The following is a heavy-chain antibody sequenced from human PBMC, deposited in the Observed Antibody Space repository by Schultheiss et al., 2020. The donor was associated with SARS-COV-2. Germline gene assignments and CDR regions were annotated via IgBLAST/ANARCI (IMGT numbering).Heavy chain of an antibody. CDR1: DLTVSNAW. CDR2: IKTNTEGGTT. CDR3: TTGHYDFLTAYYPYYFDN. J-gene: IGHJ4*02. D-gene: IGHD3-9*01. V-gene: IGHV3-15*07. Sequence: GGSLRLSCAASDLTVSNAWMNWVRQAPGKGLEWVGRIKTNTEGGTTDYAAPVKGRFTVSRDDSKNTLYLQMSSLKTEDTAVYYCTTGHYDFLTAYYPYYFDNWGQGTLVTVSS.